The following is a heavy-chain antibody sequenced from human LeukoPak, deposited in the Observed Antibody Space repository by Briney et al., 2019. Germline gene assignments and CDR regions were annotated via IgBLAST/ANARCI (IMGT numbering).Heavy chain of an antibody. CDR2: IYYSGST. CDR1: GGSISSSSYY. Sequence: PSETLSLTCTVSGGSISSSSYYWGWIRQPPGKGLEWIGSIYYSGSTYYNPSLKSRVTVSVDTSKNQFSLKLSSVTAADTAVYYCARRAAYYYDSSGYKTDAFDIWGQGTMVTVSS. CDR3: ARRAAYYYDSSGYKTDAFDI. V-gene: IGHV4-39*01. J-gene: IGHJ3*02. D-gene: IGHD3-22*01.